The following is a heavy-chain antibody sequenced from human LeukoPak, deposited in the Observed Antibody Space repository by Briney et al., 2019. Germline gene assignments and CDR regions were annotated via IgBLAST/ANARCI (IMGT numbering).Heavy chain of an antibody. CDR3: ARTTEAHSWRTRYYDYYMDV. J-gene: IGHJ6*03. Sequence: SETLSLTCTVSGGSISSYYWSWLRQPPGKGLEWIGYIYYSGSTNYNPSLKSRVTISVDTSKNQFSLKLSSVTAADTAVYYCARTTEAHSWRTRYYDYYMDVWGKGTTVTVSS. D-gene: IGHD6-13*01. CDR2: IYYSGST. CDR1: GGSISSYY. V-gene: IGHV4-59*01.